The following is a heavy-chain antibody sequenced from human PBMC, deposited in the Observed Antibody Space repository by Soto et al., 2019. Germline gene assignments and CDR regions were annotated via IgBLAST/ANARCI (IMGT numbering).Heavy chain of an antibody. V-gene: IGHV1-24*01. Sequence: ASVKVSCKVSGYTLTELSMHWVRRAPGKRLEWMGGFDPEDGETIYAQKFQGRVTMTEDTSTDTAYMELSSLRSEDTAVYYCATDVGGITMVRGVTNYYYYYGMDVWGQGTTVTVSS. CDR3: ATDVGGITMVRGVTNYYYYYGMDV. CDR1: GYTLTELS. J-gene: IGHJ6*02. CDR2: FDPEDGET. D-gene: IGHD3-10*01.